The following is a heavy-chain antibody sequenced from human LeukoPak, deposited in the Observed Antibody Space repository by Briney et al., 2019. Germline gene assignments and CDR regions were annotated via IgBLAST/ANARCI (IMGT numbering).Heavy chain of an antibody. Sequence: GRSLRLSCAASGFTFSSYGMHWVRQAPGKGLEWVAVIWYDGSNKYHADSVKGRFTISRDNSKNTLYLQMNSLRAEDTAVYYCARDRLYFDYWGQGTLVTVSS. V-gene: IGHV3-33*01. J-gene: IGHJ4*02. CDR1: GFTFSSYG. CDR2: IWYDGSNK. CDR3: ARDRLYFDY. D-gene: IGHD6-25*01.